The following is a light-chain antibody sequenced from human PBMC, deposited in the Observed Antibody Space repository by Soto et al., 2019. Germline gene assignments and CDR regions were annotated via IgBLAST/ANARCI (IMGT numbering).Light chain of an antibody. CDR3: CAHAGSNTPFA. J-gene: IGLJ1*01. V-gene: IGLV2-8*01. Sequence: QSALTQPPSASGSPGQSVTISCTGSSSDIGAYNFVSWYQQHPGKAPKVIISEVYKRPSGVPSRFSGSKSGNTASLTIYGLQADDDDDYYGCAHAGSNTPFAVGGGTTLTVL. CDR1: SSDIGAYNF. CDR2: EVY.